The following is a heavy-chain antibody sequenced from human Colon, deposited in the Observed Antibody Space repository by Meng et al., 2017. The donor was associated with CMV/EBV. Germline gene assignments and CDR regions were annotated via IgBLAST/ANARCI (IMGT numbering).Heavy chain of an antibody. V-gene: IGHV1-18*01. J-gene: IGHJ6*02. D-gene: IGHD3-3*01. Sequence: ASVKVSCKASGYTFTSYGISWVRQAPGQGLEWMGWISAYNANTNYAQKFQGRVTMTTDTSTSTAYMELRSLRSADTAVYYCAREGGEGYDFWSGYYTTNYYGMDVWGQGTTVTVSS. CDR2: ISAYNANT. CDR1: GYTFTSYG. CDR3: AREGGEGYDFWSGYYTTNYYGMDV.